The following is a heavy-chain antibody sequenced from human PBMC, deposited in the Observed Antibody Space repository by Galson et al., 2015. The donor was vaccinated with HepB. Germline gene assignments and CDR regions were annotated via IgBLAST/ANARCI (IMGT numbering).Heavy chain of an antibody. Sequence: SLRLSCAASGFTFSSYAMSWVRQAPGKGLEWVSAISGSGGSTYYADSVKGRFTISRDNSKNTLYLQMNSLRAEDTAVYYCAKASYYYYGMDVWGQGTTVTVSS. CDR1: GFTFSSYA. CDR3: AKASYYYYGMDV. V-gene: IGHV3-23*01. J-gene: IGHJ6*02. CDR2: ISGSGGST.